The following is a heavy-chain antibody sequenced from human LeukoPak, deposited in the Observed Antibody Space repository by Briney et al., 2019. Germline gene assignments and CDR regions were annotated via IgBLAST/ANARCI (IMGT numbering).Heavy chain of an antibody. Sequence: PGGSLRLSCAASGFTFSSYGMHWVRQAPGKGLEWVAVIPYDGSNKYYADSVKGRFTISRDNSKNTLYLQMNSLRAEDTAVYYCAKDGYYSSSWYYYYYGMDVWGQGTTVTVSS. D-gene: IGHD6-13*01. CDR1: GFTFSSYG. V-gene: IGHV3-30*18. CDR3: AKDGYYSSSWYYYYYGMDV. J-gene: IGHJ6*02. CDR2: IPYDGSNK.